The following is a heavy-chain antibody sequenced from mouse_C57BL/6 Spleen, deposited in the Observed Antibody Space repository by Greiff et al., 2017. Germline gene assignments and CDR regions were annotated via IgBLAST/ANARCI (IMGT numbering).Heavy chain of an antibody. J-gene: IGHJ4*01. D-gene: IGHD2-1*01. V-gene: IGHV5-9*04. Sequence: EGQREKAGGGGGKRGGCRKRDCVASGFTFSSETREWVGQTPEKRLEWVATISGGGGNTYYTDSVKGRFTISRDHAKNTLYLQMSSLRSEDTALYYCAPQGNYYTMHYWGQGTSVTLSS. CDR1: GFTFSSET. CDR3: APQGNYYTMHY. CDR2: ISGGGGNT.